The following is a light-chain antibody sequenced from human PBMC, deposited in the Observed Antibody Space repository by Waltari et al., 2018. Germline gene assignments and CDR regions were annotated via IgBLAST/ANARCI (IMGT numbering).Light chain of an antibody. V-gene: IGLV2-8*01. CDR2: EVS. CDR3: SSYAGNNNLVI. Sequence: QSALTQPPSASGSPGPSVTIPCTGTSSDVGGYNYVSWYQQHPGKAPKVMIYEVSKRPSGVPDRFSGSKSGNTASLTVAGLQAEDEADYYCSSYAGNNNLVIFGGGTKLTVL. J-gene: IGLJ2*01. CDR1: SSDVGGYNY.